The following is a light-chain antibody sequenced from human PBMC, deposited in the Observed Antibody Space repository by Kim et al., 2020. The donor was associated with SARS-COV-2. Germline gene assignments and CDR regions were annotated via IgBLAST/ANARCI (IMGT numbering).Light chain of an antibody. Sequence: SPTERATLTCRASQSIGTNLAWYQQKPGQAPRFLIYHASIRATGVPARFSGSGSGTEFTLTISSLQSEDFAVDYCQQYNNWPPWTFGQGTKVEI. V-gene: IGKV3-15*01. J-gene: IGKJ1*01. CDR1: QSIGTN. CDR2: HAS. CDR3: QQYNNWPPWT.